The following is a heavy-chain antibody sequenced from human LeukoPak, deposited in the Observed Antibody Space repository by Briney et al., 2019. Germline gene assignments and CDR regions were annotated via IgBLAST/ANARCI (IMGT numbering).Heavy chain of an antibody. CDR3: ARLGPKYYYYYMDV. CDR1: GGSFSGYY. CDR2: INHSGST. D-gene: IGHD1-26*01. Sequence: SETLSLTCAVYGGSFSGYYWSWIRQPPGKGLEWIGEINHSGSTNYNPSLKSRVTISVDTSKNQFSLKLSSVTAADTAAYYCARLGPKYYYYYMDVWGKGTTVTISS. J-gene: IGHJ6*03. V-gene: IGHV4-34*01.